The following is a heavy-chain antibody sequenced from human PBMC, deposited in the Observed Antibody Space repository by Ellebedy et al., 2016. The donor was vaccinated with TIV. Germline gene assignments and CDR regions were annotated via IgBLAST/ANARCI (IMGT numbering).Heavy chain of an antibody. J-gene: IGHJ4*02. Sequence: MPSETLSLTCTVSGGSVSSTGRSWGWIRQPPGQGLEWIATIYYSWSTHYNPSLKSRITLSVDTSKNQFSLQLNSVTAADSAVFYCASGQNWYHYDSGSPFDYWGQGTLVAVSS. CDR1: GGSVSSTGRS. CDR2: IYYSWST. V-gene: IGHV4-39*07. CDR3: ASGQNWYHYDSGSPFDY. D-gene: IGHD3-10*01.